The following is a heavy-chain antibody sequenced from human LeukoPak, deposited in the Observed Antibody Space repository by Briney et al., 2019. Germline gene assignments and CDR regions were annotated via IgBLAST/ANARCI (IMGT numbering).Heavy chain of an antibody. CDR1: GYTFTGYY. V-gene: IGHV1-2*02. J-gene: IGHJ5*02. D-gene: IGHD3-16*01. CDR3: AESMITFGGVLNNWFDP. CDR2: INPNSGGT. Sequence: ASVKVSCKASGYTFTGYYMHWVRQAPGQGLEWMGWINPNSGGTNYAQKFQGRVTMTRDTSISTAYMELSSLRSEDTAVYYCAESMITFGGVLNNWFDPWGQGTLVTVSS.